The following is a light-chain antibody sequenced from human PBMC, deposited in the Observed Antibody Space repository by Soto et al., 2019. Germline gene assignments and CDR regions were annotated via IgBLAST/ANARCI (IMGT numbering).Light chain of an antibody. V-gene: IGKV3-20*01. J-gene: IGKJ4*01. CDR1: QSLDGNF. Sequence: EIVLTQSPGTLSLSPGERATLSCRASQSLDGNFLAWYQEKPGQAPRLVIHGASTRAPGISDRFSGSGSGTDFTLTISRLEPEDFAVYYCRQYGRSLGFAFGGGTRWISN. CDR2: GAS. CDR3: RQYGRSLGFA.